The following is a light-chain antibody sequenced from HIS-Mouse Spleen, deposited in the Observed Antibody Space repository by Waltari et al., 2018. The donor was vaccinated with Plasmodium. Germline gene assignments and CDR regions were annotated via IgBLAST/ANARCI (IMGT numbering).Light chain of an antibody. Sequence: SYELTQPPSVSVSPGQTARITCSGDALPKKYAYWYQQKSDQAPVLVIYEDSKRPSGIPERFSGSSSWTMATLTISGAQVEDEADYYCYSTDSSGNHRVFGGGTKLTVL. CDR1: ALPKKY. CDR2: EDS. V-gene: IGLV3-10*01. CDR3: YSTDSSGNHRV. J-gene: IGLJ3*02.